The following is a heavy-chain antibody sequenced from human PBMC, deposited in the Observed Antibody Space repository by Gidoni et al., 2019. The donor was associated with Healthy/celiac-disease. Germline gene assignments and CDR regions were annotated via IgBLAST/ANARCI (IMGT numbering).Heavy chain of an antibody. V-gene: IGHV4-61*02. CDR3: ARGGSYYLYYFDY. CDR1: GGPIRSGSYY. Sequence: QVQLQESGPGLVKPSQTLSLTCPVSGGPIRSGSYYWSWTRQPAGKGLEWIGRIYTSGSTNYNPSLKSRVTISVDTSKNQFSLKLGSVTAADTAVYYCARGGSYYLYYFDYWGQGTLVTVSS. J-gene: IGHJ4*02. D-gene: IGHD1-26*01. CDR2: IYTSGST.